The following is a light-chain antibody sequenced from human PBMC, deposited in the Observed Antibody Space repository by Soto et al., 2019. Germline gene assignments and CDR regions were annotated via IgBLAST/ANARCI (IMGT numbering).Light chain of an antibody. V-gene: IGKV3-20*01. CDR1: QSVSSDY. J-gene: IGKJ4*01. Sequence: EIVLTQSPGTLSLSPGERATLSCRASQSVSSDYLAWYQQKPGHAPRLLIYGASSRATGIADRFSGSGSGTDFALTISRLEPEDFAVYYCQHFGTSPFTFGGGTKVEIK. CDR2: GAS. CDR3: QHFGTSPFT.